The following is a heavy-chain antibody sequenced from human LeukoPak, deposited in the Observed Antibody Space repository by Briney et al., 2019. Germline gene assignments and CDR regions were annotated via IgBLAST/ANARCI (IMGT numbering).Heavy chain of an antibody. V-gene: IGHV4-4*02. D-gene: IGHD6-19*01. CDR2: IYHTGSS. Sequence: PSETLSLTCAVSGGSISSSNWWSWVRQPPGKGLEWIGEIYHTGSSNYNPSLKSRVTISVDKSKSQFSLKLSSVTAADTAVYYCARGGTTVAGTFWFDPWGQGTLVTLSS. CDR3: ARGGTTVAGTFWFDP. J-gene: IGHJ5*02. CDR1: GGSISSSNW.